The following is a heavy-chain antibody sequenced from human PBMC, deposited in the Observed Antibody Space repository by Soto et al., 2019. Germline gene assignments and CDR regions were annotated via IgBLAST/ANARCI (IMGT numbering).Heavy chain of an antibody. Sequence: SETLSLTCTVSGGSISSGDYYWSWIRQPPGKGLEWIGYIYYSGSTYYNPSLKSRVTISVDTSKNQFSLKLSSVTAADTSVYYCARLEGLATISYYFDFWGPGALVTVSS. J-gene: IGHJ4*02. CDR1: GGSISSGDYY. V-gene: IGHV4-30-4*01. CDR2: IYYSGST. D-gene: IGHD3-9*01. CDR3: ARLEGLATISYYFDF.